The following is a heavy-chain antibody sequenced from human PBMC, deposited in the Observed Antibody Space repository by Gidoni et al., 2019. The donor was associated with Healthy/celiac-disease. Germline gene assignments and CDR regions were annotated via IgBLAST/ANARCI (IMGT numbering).Heavy chain of an antibody. CDR1: GFTFISYG. D-gene: IGHD6-19*01. Sequence: QVQLVESGGGVVQPGRSLRLSCAAAGFTFISYGMHWVRQAPGKGLEWVAVISYDGSNKYYADSVKGRFTISRDNSKNTLYLQMNSLRAEDTAVYYCVLWLVPTDGMDVWGQGTTVTVSS. CDR2: ISYDGSNK. V-gene: IGHV3-30*03. J-gene: IGHJ6*02. CDR3: VLWLVPTDGMDV.